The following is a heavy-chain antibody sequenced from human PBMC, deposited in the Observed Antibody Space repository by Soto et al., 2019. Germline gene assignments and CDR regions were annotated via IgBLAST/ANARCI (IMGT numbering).Heavy chain of an antibody. CDR1: GFTFSPHE. CDR2: LRGGRRPI. D-gene: IGHD1-7*01. Sequence: GGTLRLPCAPSGFTFSPHEMHRVRQAPGKRLERLSYLRGGRRPIYYADSVRGRFTISRDNAKNSLYLQMNSLRAEDTAIYYCASKIFGTTYFNYWGQGALITVSS. CDR3: ASKIFGTTYFNY. V-gene: IGHV3-48*03. J-gene: IGHJ4*02.